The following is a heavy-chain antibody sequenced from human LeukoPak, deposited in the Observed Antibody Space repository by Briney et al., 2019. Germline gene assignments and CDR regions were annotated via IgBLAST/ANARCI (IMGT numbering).Heavy chain of an antibody. D-gene: IGHD5-12*01. Sequence: GGSLRLSCAASGFTFSNYWMSWVRQAPGEGLEWVAHINQDGSEEHYMDSVKARFIISRDNAKNSLSLQMDSLRAEDTAVYYCVRDGGVSGYDLLDYWGQGTWVTVSS. CDR2: INQDGSEE. V-gene: IGHV3-7*01. J-gene: IGHJ4*02. CDR3: VRDGGVSGYDLLDY. CDR1: GFTFSNYW.